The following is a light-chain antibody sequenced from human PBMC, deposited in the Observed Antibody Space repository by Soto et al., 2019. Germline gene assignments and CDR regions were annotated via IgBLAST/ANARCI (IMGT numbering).Light chain of an antibody. CDR3: QSYDSSPSGYV. CDR2: ANK. Sequence: QSVLTQPPSVSGAPGQTVTISCTGSSSNIGAGYDVHWYQQLPGTAPKLLIYANKNRPAGVPDRFSASKSGTSASLAITGLQADDEADYYCQSYDSSPSGYVFGTGTKVTVL. CDR1: SSNIGAGYD. J-gene: IGLJ1*01. V-gene: IGLV1-40*01.